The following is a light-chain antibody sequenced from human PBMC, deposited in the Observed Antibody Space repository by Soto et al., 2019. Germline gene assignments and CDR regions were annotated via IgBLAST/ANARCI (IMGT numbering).Light chain of an antibody. J-gene: IGLJ2*01. V-gene: IGLV2-14*01. CDR1: SSDVGSYNY. CDR2: DVS. Sequence: QSALTQPASVSGSPGQSITISCSGTSSDVGSYNYVSWYQQHPDRAPKLMIYDVSNRPSGVSNRFSGSKSGNTASLTISGLQAEDEADYYCSSYTSSRTLLFGGGTKVTVL. CDR3: SSYTSSRTLL.